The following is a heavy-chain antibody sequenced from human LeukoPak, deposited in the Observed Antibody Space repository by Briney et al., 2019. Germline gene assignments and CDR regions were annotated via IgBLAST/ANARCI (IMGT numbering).Heavy chain of an antibody. CDR3: TRDQTPYY. Sequence: GGSLRLSCTAPGFTFGDYAMTWVREAPGKGLEWVGFIRSKVYGGTPEYAASVKGRFTISRDDSKGIAYLQMNSLKTEDTAVYYCTRDQTPYYWGQGTLVTVSS. CDR1: GFTFGDYA. V-gene: IGHV3-49*04. CDR2: IRSKVYGGTP. J-gene: IGHJ4*02.